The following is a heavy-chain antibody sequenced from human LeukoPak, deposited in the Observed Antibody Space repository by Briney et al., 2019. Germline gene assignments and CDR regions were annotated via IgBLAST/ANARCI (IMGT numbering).Heavy chain of an antibody. V-gene: IGHV3-33*01. J-gene: IGHJ4*02. D-gene: IGHD2-2*01. CDR2: IWYNGSNK. Sequence: PGGSLRLSCAASGFTFSSYGMHWVRQAPGKGLEWVAIIWYNGSNKYYAASVKGRFTVSKDNSKNTLYLQMNSLRAEDTAVYYCATDQYHLPDYWGQGTLVTVSS. CDR3: ATDQYHLPDY. CDR1: GFTFSSYG.